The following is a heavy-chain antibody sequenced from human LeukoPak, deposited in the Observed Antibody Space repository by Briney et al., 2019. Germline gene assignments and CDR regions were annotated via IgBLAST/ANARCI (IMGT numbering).Heavy chain of an antibody. CDR1: GGSFSDYF. J-gene: IGHJ5*02. CDR2: INHSGRT. Sequence: SETLSLTCAVYGGSFSDYFWGWIRQPPGKGLEWNGEINHSGRTYYNPSLKSRVTISVDTSKNQFSLKLSSVTAADTAVYYCARESGDYDILTGYYNGVGWFDPWGQGTLVTVSS. D-gene: IGHD3-9*01. V-gene: IGHV4-34*01. CDR3: ARESGDYDILTGYYNGVGWFDP.